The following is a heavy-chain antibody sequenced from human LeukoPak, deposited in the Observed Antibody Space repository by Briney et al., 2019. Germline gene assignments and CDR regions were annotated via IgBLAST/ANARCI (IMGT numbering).Heavy chain of an antibody. Sequence: GGSLRLSCVASGFTFYSYGMTWVRQAPGRGLEWVSSISSSSSYIYYADSVKGRFTISRDNAKNSLYLQMNSLRAEDTAVYYCANLAASSVGDYWGQGTLVTVSS. CDR1: GFTFYSYG. V-gene: IGHV3-21*01. CDR2: ISSSSSYI. D-gene: IGHD6-6*01. J-gene: IGHJ4*02. CDR3: ANLAASSVGDY.